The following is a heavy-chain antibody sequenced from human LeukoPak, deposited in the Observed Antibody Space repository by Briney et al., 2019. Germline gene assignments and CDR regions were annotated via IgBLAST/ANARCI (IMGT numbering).Heavy chain of an antibody. D-gene: IGHD5-12*01. J-gene: IGHJ4*02. Sequence: GGSLRLSCAASGFTFSSYAMSWVRQAPGKGVGLVGGISGSGSSTYYANSVKGRFTISRDNSKNTLYLQMNSLRAEDTAVYYCAKHSGYDYDPFDYWGEGTLVTVSS. V-gene: IGHV3-23*01. CDR3: AKHSGYDYDPFDY. CDR1: GFTFSSYA. CDR2: ISGSGSST.